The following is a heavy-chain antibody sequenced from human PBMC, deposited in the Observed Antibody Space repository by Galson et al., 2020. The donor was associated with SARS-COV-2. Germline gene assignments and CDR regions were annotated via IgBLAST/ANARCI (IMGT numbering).Heavy chain of an antibody. V-gene: IGHV4-30-2*01. D-gene: IGHD4-17*01. CDR3: ARLHYGEDAPKAFDI. CDR2: ISHSGGT. J-gene: IGHJ3*02. CDR1: GTSISSGSYS. Sequence: TMSLTCAVSGTSISSGSYSWNWIRQPPGKGLEWIGYISHSGGTYYNPSLKSRVTISGDRSKNQFSLRQSSVTAADTAVYYCARLHYGEDAPKAFDIWSTGTRVTVAS.